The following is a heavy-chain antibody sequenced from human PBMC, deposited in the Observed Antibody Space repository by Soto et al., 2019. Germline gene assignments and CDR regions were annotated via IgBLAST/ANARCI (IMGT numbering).Heavy chain of an antibody. CDR1: GGTFSSYA. CDR3: ARKSVGITGTTGAFDI. J-gene: IGHJ3*02. D-gene: IGHD1-20*01. CDR2: IIPIFGTA. V-gene: IGHV1-69*13. Sequence: SVKVSCKASGGTFSSYAISWVRQAPGQGLEWMGGIIPIFGTANYAQKFQGRVTITADESTSTAYMELSSLRSEDTAVYYCARKSVGITGTTGAFDIWGQGTMVTVSS.